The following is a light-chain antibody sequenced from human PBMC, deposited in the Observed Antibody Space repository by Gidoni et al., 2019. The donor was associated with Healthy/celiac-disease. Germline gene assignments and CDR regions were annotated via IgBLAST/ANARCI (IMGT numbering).Light chain of an antibody. V-gene: IGKV3-11*01. CDR3: QQRSNWPPRGT. CDR2: DAS. Sequence: EIVLTQSPATLSLSPGERATLSCRASQSVSSYLAWYQQKPGQAPRLLIYDASNRATGIPARFSGSGSGTDFTLTISSLEPEDFAVYYCQQRSNWPPRGTFXQXTKVXIK. CDR1: QSVSSY. J-gene: IGKJ1*01.